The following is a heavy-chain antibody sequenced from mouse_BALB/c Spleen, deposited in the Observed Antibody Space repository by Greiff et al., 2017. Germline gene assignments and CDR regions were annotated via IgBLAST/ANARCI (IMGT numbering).Heavy chain of an antibody. CDR2: IDPYNGGT. Sequence: VQLKQSGPELVKPGASVKVSCKASGYSFTDYNMYWVKQSHGKSLEWIGYIDPYNGGTNYNEKFKSKATLTVDTSSSTAYMQLSSLASEDSALYYCAREVRRYFDYWGQGTTLTVSS. J-gene: IGHJ2*01. D-gene: IGHD2-14*01. CDR3: AREVRRYFDY. CDR1: GYSFTDYN. V-gene: IGHV1S135*01.